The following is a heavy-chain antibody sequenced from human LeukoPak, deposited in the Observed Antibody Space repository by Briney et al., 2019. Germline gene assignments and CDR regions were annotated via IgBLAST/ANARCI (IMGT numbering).Heavy chain of an antibody. Sequence: ASVKVSCKASGYTFTSYDINWVRQATGQGLEWMGWMNPNSGNTGYAQKFQGRVTMTWNTSISTAYMELSSLRSEDTAVYYWARGYSSSLGHYYYGMDVWGQGTTVTVSS. J-gene: IGHJ6*02. CDR2: MNPNSGNT. CDR3: ARGYSSSLGHYYYGMDV. V-gene: IGHV1-8*01. CDR1: GYTFTSYD. D-gene: IGHD6-13*01.